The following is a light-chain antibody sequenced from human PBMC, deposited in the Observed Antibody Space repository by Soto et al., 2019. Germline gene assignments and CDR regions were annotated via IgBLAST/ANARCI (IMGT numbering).Light chain of an antibody. CDR3: CSNAGGSTLI. J-gene: IGLJ2*01. V-gene: IGLV2-23*01. Sequence: QSALTQPASVSGSPGQSITISCSGTSSDVGNYNLVSWYQQHPGKAPKVMIYEGSKRPSGVSNRFSGSKSGNTASLTISGLQAEDEADYYCCSNAGGSTLIFGGGTKVTVL. CDR1: SSDVGNYNL. CDR2: EGS.